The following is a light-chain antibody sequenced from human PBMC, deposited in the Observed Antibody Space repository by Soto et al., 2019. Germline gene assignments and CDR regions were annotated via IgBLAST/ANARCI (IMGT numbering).Light chain of an antibody. CDR1: QGINNY. CDR3: HQLNGYLLT. Sequence: DIQLTQSPSFLSASVGDRVTITCRASQGINNYLAWYQQKPGKAPKLLIYAASTLQSGVPSRFSGSGSGTEFTLTISSLQPEDFATYYCHQLNGYLLTFGGGTKVENK. V-gene: IGKV1-9*01. J-gene: IGKJ4*01. CDR2: AAS.